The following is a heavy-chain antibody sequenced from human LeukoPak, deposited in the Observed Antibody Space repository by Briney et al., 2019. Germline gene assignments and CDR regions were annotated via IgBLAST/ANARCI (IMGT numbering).Heavy chain of an antibody. V-gene: IGHV3-74*01. D-gene: IGHD6-19*01. CDR1: GFTFSSYW. Sequence: GGSLRLSCAASGFTFSSYWMHWVRQAPGKGLVWVSRINSDGSSTSYADSVKGRFTISRDNSKNTLYLQMNSLRAEDTAVYYCAKETSPYSSGPRGAFDIWGQGIMVTVSS. CDR2: INSDGSST. CDR3: AKETSPYSSGPRGAFDI. J-gene: IGHJ3*02.